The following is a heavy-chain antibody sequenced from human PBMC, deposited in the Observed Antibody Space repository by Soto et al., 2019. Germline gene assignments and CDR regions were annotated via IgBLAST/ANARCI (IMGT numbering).Heavy chain of an antibody. V-gene: IGHV4-39*01. CDR1: GGSISSSSYY. CDR3: ARGQHDYGDAVDY. Sequence: SETLSLTCTVSGGSISSSSYYWGWIRQPPGKGLEWIGSIYYSGSTYYNPSLKSRVTISVDTSKNQFSLKLSSVTAADTAVYYCARGQHDYGDAVDYWGQGTLVTVSS. D-gene: IGHD4-17*01. J-gene: IGHJ4*02. CDR2: IYYSGST.